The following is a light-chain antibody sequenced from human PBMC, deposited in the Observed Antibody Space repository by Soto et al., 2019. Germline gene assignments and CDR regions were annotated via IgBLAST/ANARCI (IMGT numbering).Light chain of an antibody. V-gene: IGLV2-11*01. CDR3: CSYAGRYTWV. Sequence: QSALTQPRSVSGSPGQSVTISCTGTSSDVGGYKFVSWYQQHPGKAPKLMIYDLRERPSGVPDRFSGSKSGNTASLTISGLQAEDEADYYCCSYAGRYTWVFGGGTKVTVL. CDR2: DLR. J-gene: IGLJ3*02. CDR1: SSDVGGYKF.